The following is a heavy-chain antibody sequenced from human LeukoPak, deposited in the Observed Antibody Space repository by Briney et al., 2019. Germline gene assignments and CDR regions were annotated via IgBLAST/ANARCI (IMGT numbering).Heavy chain of an antibody. CDR1: GGSLSGYY. V-gene: IGHV4-34*01. J-gene: IGHJ4*02. CDR2: INHSGST. CDR3: ARGPSPSIFGVVILYQGGPDFDY. Sequence: PSETLSLTCAVYGGSLSGYYWSWIRRPPGKGLEWIGEINHSGSTNYNPSLKSRVTISVDTSKNQFSLKLSSVTAADTAVYYCARGPSPSIFGVVILYQGGPDFDYWGQGTLVTVSS. D-gene: IGHD3-3*01.